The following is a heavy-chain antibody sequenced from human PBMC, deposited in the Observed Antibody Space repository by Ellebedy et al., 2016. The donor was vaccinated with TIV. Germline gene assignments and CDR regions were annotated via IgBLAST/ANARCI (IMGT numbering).Heavy chain of an antibody. D-gene: IGHD6-19*01. CDR2: INHSGST. CDR1: GGSFSGYY. Sequence: SETLSLXXAVYGGSFSGYYWSWIRQPPGKGLEWIGEINHSGSTNYNPPLKSRVTISVDTSKNQFSLKLSSVTAADTAVYYCARGSAGGWQKFDYWGQGTLVTVSS. CDR3: ARGSAGGWQKFDY. V-gene: IGHV4-34*01. J-gene: IGHJ4*02.